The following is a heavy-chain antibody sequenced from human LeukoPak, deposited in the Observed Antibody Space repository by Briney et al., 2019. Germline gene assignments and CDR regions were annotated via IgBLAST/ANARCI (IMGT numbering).Heavy chain of an antibody. Sequence: SETLSLTCTVSGGSVSSYYWSWLRQPPGKRLEWRGYIYYSGSTNYNPSPKSRVTISVDTYKNQFSLKLSSVTAAATAVYYCAGGGGSDYFDYWGRGTLVTVSS. CDR1: GGSVSSYY. J-gene: IGHJ4*02. CDR2: IYYSGST. V-gene: IGHV4-59*02. D-gene: IGHD5-24*01. CDR3: AGGGGSDYFDY.